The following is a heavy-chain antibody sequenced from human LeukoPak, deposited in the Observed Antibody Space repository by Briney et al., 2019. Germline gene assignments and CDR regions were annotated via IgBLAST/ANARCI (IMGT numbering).Heavy chain of an antibody. CDR1: GGSISSGGYY. Sequence: SETLSLTCTVSGGSISSGGYYWSWIRQHPGKGLEWIGYIYYSGSTYYNPSLKSRVTISVDTSKNQFSLKLSSVTAADTAVYYCARGTYGDYELLAFDIWGQGTMVTVSS. D-gene: IGHD4-17*01. V-gene: IGHV4-31*03. CDR3: ARGTYGDYELLAFDI. J-gene: IGHJ3*02. CDR2: IYYSGST.